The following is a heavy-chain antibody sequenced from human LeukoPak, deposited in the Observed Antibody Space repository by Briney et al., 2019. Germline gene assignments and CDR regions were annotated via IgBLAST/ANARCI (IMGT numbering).Heavy chain of an antibody. Sequence: ASVKVPCKAPGYTFTGYYMHWVRQAPGQGLEWMGWVDPNSGGTSYAQKFQGGVTMTRDTSITTVYMELNRLNSDDTAVYYCARDSRVTNGDYWGQGTLVTVSS. D-gene: IGHD3-10*01. J-gene: IGHJ4*02. CDR3: ARDSRVTNGDY. CDR1: GYTFTGYY. CDR2: VDPNSGGT. V-gene: IGHV1-2*02.